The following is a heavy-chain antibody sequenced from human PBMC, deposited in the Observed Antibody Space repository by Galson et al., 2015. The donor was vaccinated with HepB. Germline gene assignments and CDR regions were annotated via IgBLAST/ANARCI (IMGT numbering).Heavy chain of an antibody. Sequence: CKASGYTFTSYDINWVRQATGQGLEWMGWMNPNSGNTGYAQKFQGRVTMTRNTSISTAYMELSSLRSEDTAVYYCARGGGSSWYYYYYGMDVWGQGTTVTVSS. CDR1: GYTFTSYD. J-gene: IGHJ6*02. D-gene: IGHD6-13*01. CDR2: MNPNSGNT. CDR3: ARGGGSSWYYYYYGMDV. V-gene: IGHV1-8*01.